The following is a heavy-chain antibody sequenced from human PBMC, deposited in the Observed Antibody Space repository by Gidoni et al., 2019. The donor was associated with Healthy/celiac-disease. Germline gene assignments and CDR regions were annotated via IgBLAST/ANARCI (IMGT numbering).Heavy chain of an antibody. CDR1: GFTFSSYG. V-gene: IGHV3-30*18. CDR3: AKDSYRQNQLLGDYYYYYGMDV. CDR2: ISYDGSNK. Sequence: QVQLVESGGGVVQPGRSLRLSCAASGFTFSSYGMHWVRQAPGKGLEWVAVISYDGSNKYYADSGKGRFTISRDNSKNTLYLQMNSLRAEDTAVYYCAKDSYRQNQLLGDYYYYYGMDVWGQGTTVTVSS. D-gene: IGHD2-2*01. J-gene: IGHJ6*02.